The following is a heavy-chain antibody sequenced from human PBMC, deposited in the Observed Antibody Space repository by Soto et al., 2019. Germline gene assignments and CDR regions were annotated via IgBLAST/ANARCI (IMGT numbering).Heavy chain of an antibody. Sequence: GGSLRLSCAASGFTFDDYAMHWVRQAPGKGLEWVSGISWNSGSIGYADSVKGRFTISRDNAKNSLYLQMNSLRAEDTALYYCAKDKGKQWLVEYYFDYWGQGTLVTVSS. CDR3: AKDKGKQWLVEYYFDY. D-gene: IGHD6-19*01. CDR1: GFTFDDYA. J-gene: IGHJ4*02. V-gene: IGHV3-9*01. CDR2: ISWNSGSI.